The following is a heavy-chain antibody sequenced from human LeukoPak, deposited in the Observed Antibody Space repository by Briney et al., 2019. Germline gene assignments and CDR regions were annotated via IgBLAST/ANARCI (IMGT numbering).Heavy chain of an antibody. Sequence: KPSETLSLTCTVSGGSISSNSYYWAWLRQPPGKGLEWIGTVYHSGSAYYNPSLKSRVTISVDTSKNQFFLKLFAVAAADTAMYYCARHHSNTYYAFFQYWGQGTLLTVSS. CDR1: GGSISSNSYY. D-gene: IGHD1-26*01. CDR2: VYHSGSA. CDR3: ARHHSNTYYAFFQY. J-gene: IGHJ1*01. V-gene: IGHV4-39*01.